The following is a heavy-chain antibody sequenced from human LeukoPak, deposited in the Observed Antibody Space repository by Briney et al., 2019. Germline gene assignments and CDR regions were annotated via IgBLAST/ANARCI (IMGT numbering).Heavy chain of an antibody. CDR3: ARISLAPSDNFDS. J-gene: IGHJ4*02. Sequence: GGSLRLSCAASGFTFSSYAMTWVRQPPGKGLQWVSTVTGSGGGTYYADSVRGRFAISRDDSKNTLYLQMNSLRAEDTAVYYCARISLAPSDNFDSWGQGTLVTVSS. CDR2: VTGSGGGT. CDR1: GFTFSSYA. D-gene: IGHD1-1*01. V-gene: IGHV3-23*01.